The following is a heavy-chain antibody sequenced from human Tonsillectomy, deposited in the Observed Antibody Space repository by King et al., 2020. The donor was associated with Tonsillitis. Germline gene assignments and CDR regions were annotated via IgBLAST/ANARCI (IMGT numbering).Heavy chain of an antibody. CDR1: GYTFTFIAYY. J-gene: IGHJ4*02. CDR3: ARDPDYSNYLDY. D-gene: IGHD4-11*01. CDR2: INPNSGGT. V-gene: IGHV1-2*02. Sequence: VKLVQSGAEVMKPGASVSVSCKASGYTFTFIAYYMHWVRQAPGQGLEWMGWINPNSGGTNYAQKFQGRVTMTRDTSISTAYMELSRLTSDDTAVYYCARDPDYSNYLDYWGQGTLVTVSS.